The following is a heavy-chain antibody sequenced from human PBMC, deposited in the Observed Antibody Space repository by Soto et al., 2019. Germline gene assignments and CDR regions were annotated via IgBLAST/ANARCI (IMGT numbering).Heavy chain of an antibody. CDR2: IFYSGST. Sequence: SETLSLTCTVSGGSISSYYWSWIRQPPGKGLEWIGYIFYSGSTKYNPSLKSRVTISVDTSKRHFSLKLGSVTAADTAVYYCARDKGRYDSGMDVWGLGTTVTVSS. V-gene: IGHV4-59*01. J-gene: IGHJ6*02. D-gene: IGHD3-9*01. CDR1: GGSISSYY. CDR3: ARDKGRYDSGMDV.